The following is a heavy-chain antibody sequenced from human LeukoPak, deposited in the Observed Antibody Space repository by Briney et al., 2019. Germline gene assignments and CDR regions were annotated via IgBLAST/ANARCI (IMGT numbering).Heavy chain of an antibody. J-gene: IGHJ5*02. V-gene: IGHV1-18*01. CDR2: ISGSNGNT. Sequence: ASVKVSCKASGYSFNSQGMNWVRQAPGQGLEWMGWISGSNGNTNYAQKFQGRVTMTTDTSTNTAYMELSRLRSEDTAVYFCARVVPRYYDTSGANWFDPWGQGILVAVSS. D-gene: IGHD3-22*01. CDR3: ARVVPRYYDTSGANWFDP. CDR1: GYSFNSQG.